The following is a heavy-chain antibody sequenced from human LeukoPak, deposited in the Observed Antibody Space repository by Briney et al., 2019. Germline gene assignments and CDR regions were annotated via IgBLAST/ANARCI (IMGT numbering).Heavy chain of an antibody. CDR2: IYHSGTT. J-gene: IGHJ4*02. CDR1: GYSITSSSW. D-gene: IGHD3-10*01. CDR3: ARKENVYYYFDY. V-gene: IGHV4-28*01. Sequence: SDTLSLTCAVSGYSITSSSWWGWIRQPPGKGLEWIGYIYHSGTTYYNPSLQRRVTMSVDTSKNQFSLKLSSVTAVDTAVYYCARKENVYYYFDYWGQGTLVTVSS.